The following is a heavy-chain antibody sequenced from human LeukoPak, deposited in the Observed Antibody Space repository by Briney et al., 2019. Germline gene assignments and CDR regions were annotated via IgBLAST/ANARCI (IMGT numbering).Heavy chain of an antibody. J-gene: IGHJ4*02. CDR3: ARREWFFDY. CDR1: GGSFSGYY. D-gene: IGHD3-3*01. CDR2: IYYSGST. Sequence: SETLSLTCAVYGGSFSGYYWSWIRQPPGKGLEWIGYIYYSGSTYYNPSLKSRVTISVDTSKNQFSLKLSSVTAADTAVYYCARREWFFDYWGQGTLVTVSS. V-gene: IGHV4-30-4*01.